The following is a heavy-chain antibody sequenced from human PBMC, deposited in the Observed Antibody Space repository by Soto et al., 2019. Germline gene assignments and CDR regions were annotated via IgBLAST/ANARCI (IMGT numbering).Heavy chain of an antibody. CDR2: ISPYNGNT. V-gene: IGHV1-18*01. J-gene: IGHJ3*02. CDR1: GYTFTSYG. Sequence: QVQLVQSGAEVKKPGASVKVSCKASGYTFTSYGITWVRQAPGQGLEWMGWISPYNGNTNYAQKLQGRVTMTTDTSTSTAYMELRSLRSDDTAVYYCARDRGGGYCSGGTCSDAFGIWGQGTMVTVSS. CDR3: ARDRGGGYCSGGTCSDAFGI. D-gene: IGHD2-15*01.